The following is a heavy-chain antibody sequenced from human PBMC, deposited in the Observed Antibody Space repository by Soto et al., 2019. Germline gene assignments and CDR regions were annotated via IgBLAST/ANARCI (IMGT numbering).Heavy chain of an antibody. CDR2: IHYSGST. D-gene: IGHD6-13*01. J-gene: IGHJ5*02. V-gene: IGHV4-31*03. Sequence: QVQLQESGLGLVEPSQTLSLTCTVSGGSISGEGYYWSWIRQYSGRGLEWIGYIHYSGSTYYNPSLKSRVTISVETSKPQFFLKLSSVTAADTAVYYCARAWTATAGWANWFDRWGQGTLVTVSS. CDR3: ARAWTATAGWANWFDR. CDR1: GGSISGEGYY.